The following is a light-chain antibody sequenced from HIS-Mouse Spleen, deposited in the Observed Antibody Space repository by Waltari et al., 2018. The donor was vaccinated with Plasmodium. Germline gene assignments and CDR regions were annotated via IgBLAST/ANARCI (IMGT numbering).Light chain of an antibody. J-gene: IGLJ2*01. CDR2: DVS. CDR3: SSYTSSSTLV. CDR1: SRDVGGYNY. V-gene: IGLV2-14*03. Sequence: QSALTQPASVSGSPGQSITISCTGTSRDVGGYNYVPWYHQHPGKAPKLMIYDVSNRPSGVSNRFSGSKSGNTASLTISGLQAEDEADYYCSSYTSSSTLVFGGGTKLTVL.